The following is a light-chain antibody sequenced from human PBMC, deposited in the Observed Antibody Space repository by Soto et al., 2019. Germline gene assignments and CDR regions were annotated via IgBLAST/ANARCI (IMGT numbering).Light chain of an antibody. CDR1: QSISSY. J-gene: IGKJ4*01. Sequence: DIQMTQSPSSLSASVGDRVTITCRASQSISSYLNWYQQKPGKAPELLIYAASNLPSEVPSRFSGSGSGTDFTLSISSLQHDDSATYYCQQSYSNIALSFGGGTRVEIK. CDR3: QQSYSNIALS. V-gene: IGKV1-39*01. CDR2: AAS.